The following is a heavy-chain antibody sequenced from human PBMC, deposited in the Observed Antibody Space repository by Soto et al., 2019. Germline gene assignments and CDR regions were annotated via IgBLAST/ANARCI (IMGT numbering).Heavy chain of an antibody. CDR3: ARDPPPNYDSSGYYYYYGMDV. D-gene: IGHD3-22*01. CDR1: GYTFTGYY. V-gene: IGHV1-2*02. CDR2: INPNSGGT. J-gene: IGHJ6*02. Sequence: GASVKVSCKASGYTFTGYYIHWVRQAPGQGLEWMGWINPNSGGTNYAQKFQGRVTISVDTSKNQFSLKLSSVTAADTAVYYCARDPPPNYDSSGYYYYYGMDVWGQGTTVTVSS.